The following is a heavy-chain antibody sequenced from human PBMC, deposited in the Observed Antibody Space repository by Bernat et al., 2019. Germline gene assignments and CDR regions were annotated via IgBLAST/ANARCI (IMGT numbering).Heavy chain of an antibody. V-gene: IGHV4-39*01. J-gene: IGHJ4*02. D-gene: IGHD3-10*01. CDR1: VGSISSSIYY. CDR2: IYYSAST. Sequence: QLQLQESGSGLVKPSQTLSLTCAVSVGSISSSIYYWGWIRQPPGKGLEWIRSIYYSASTYYNASLKSRVTISVETAKNQLSLKLSSVTDADTAVYYCAGGRMVRGGWYFDYWGQGTLVTVSS. CDR3: AGGRMVRGGWYFDY.